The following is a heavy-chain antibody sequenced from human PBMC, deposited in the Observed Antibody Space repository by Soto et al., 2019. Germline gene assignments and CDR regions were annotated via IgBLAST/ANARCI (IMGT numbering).Heavy chain of an antibody. CDR1: GYTFTSYG. J-gene: IGHJ4*02. D-gene: IGHD2-8*01. Sequence: ASVKVSCKASGYTFTSYGISWVRQAPGQGLEWMGWISAYNGNTNYAQKLQGRVTMTRDTSTSTAYMELSSLRSDDTAVYYCARCILSSYFDYWGQGTLVTVSS. V-gene: IGHV1-18*01. CDR2: ISAYNGNT. CDR3: ARCILSSYFDY.